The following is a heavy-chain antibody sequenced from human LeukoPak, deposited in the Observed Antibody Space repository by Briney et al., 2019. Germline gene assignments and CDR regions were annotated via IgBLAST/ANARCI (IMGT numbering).Heavy chain of an antibody. J-gene: IGHJ3*02. D-gene: IGHD2-2*01. CDR3: ATFRYCSSTSCPYDAFDT. CDR2: FDPEDGET. CDR1: GYTLTELS. V-gene: IGHV1-24*01. Sequence: ASVKVSCKVSGYTLTELSMHWVRQAPGKGLEWMGGFDPEDGETIYAQKFQGRVTMTEDTSTDTAYMELSSLRSEDTAVYYCATFRYCSSTSCPYDAFDTWGQGTMVTVSS.